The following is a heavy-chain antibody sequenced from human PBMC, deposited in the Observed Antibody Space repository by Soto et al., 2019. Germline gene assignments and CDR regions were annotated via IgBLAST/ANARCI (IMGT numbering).Heavy chain of an antibody. CDR1: GGSISSSSYY. Sequence: SETLSLTCTVSGGSISSSSYYWGWIRQPPGKGLEWIGSIYYSGSTYYNPSLKSRVTISVDTSKNQFSLKLSSVTAADTAVYYCARRVSSSWYNKYYYYYGMDVWGQGTTVTVS. V-gene: IGHV4-39*01. CDR2: IYYSGST. J-gene: IGHJ6*02. D-gene: IGHD6-13*01. CDR3: ARRVSSSWYNKYYYYYGMDV.